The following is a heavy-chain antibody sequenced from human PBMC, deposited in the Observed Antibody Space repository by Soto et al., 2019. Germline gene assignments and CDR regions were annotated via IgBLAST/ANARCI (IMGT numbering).Heavy chain of an antibody. J-gene: IGHJ4*02. CDR2: ISGSGGST. V-gene: IGHV3-23*01. CDR1: GFNFRLYP. Sequence: EVQLLASGGGLVQPGGSLRLSCGASGFNFRLYPMAWVRQAPGKGLEWVSSISGSGGSTFYADSVKGRFTISRDNSKNTLYLQIATLRAGDSAVYYCAQAHTFRFYYFTGGDYWGQGTLFTVSS. D-gene: IGHD3-22*01. CDR3: AQAHTFRFYYFTGGDY.